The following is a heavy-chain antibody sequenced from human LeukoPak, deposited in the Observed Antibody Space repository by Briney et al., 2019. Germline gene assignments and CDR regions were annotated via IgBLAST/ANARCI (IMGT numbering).Heavy chain of an antibody. J-gene: IGHJ3*02. CDR1: GFTFSNYA. V-gene: IGHV3-64*01. Sequence: GGSLRLSCAASGFTFSNYAMHWVRHAPGKGREYVSAISSNGGSTYYANSVKGRFTISRDNSKNTLYLQMGSLRAEDMAVYYCARKNDAFDIWGQGTMVTVSS. CDR2: ISSNGGST. CDR3: ARKNDAFDI.